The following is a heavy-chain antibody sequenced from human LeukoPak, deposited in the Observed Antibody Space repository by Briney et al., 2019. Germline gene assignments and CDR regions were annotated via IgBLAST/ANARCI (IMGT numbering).Heavy chain of an antibody. V-gene: IGHV3-30*04. CDR3: AKDRTVGASYWYFDL. Sequence: PGRSLRLSCAAPGFTFSSYAMHWVRQAPGKGLEWVAVISYDGSNKYYADSVKGRFTISRDSSKNTLFLHMNTLRAEDTAIYYCAKDRTVGASYWYFDLWGRGTLVTVSS. CDR2: ISYDGSNK. CDR1: GFTFSSYA. D-gene: IGHD1-26*01. J-gene: IGHJ2*01.